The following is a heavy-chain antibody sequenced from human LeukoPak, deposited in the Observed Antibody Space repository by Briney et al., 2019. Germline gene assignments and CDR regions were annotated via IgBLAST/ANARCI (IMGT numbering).Heavy chain of an antibody. CDR3: ARDPDYGDPY. CDR1: GFTLTDHY. Sequence: PGGSLRLSCTVSGFTLTDHYMSWYRQSPERGLEWISWITSSGTTTDYADSVKGRLTISRDNRKNSVYLQMSSLRADDTAVYYCARDPDYGDPYWGQGTLVTVSS. CDR2: ITSSGTTT. D-gene: IGHD4-17*01. J-gene: IGHJ4*02. V-gene: IGHV3-11*01.